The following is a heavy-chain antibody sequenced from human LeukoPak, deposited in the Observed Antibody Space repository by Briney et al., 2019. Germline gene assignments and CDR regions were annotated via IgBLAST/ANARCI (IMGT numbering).Heavy chain of an antibody. CDR2: ISSSSSYI. CDR1: GFTFSSYS. D-gene: IGHD6-19*01. Sequence: GGSLRLSCAASGFTFSSYSMNWVRQAPGKGLEWVSSISSSSSYIYYADSVKGRFTISGDNAKNSLYLQMNSLRAEDTAVYYCARDRWRAVAGGIVDYWGQGTLVTVSS. J-gene: IGHJ4*02. V-gene: IGHV3-21*01. CDR3: ARDRWRAVAGGIVDY.